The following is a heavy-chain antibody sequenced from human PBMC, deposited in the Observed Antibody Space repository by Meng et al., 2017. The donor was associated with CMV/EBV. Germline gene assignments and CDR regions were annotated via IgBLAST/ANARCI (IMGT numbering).Heavy chain of an antibody. CDR1: GFTFSSYA. Sequence: GVLKISCAASGFTFSSYAMSWVRQAPGKGLEWVSAISGSGGSTYYADSVKGRFTISRDNSKNTLYLQMNSLRAEDTAVYYCAKTGTGSIAADAFDIWGQGTMVTVSS. J-gene: IGHJ3*02. CDR3: AKTGTGSIAADAFDI. V-gene: IGHV3-23*01. CDR2: ISGSGGST. D-gene: IGHD6-25*01.